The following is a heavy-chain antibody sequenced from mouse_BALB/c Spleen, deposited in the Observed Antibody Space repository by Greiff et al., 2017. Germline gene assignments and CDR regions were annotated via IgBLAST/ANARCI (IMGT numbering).Heavy chain of an antibody. V-gene: IGHV8-8-1*01. D-gene: IGHD1-1*01. CDR3: ALTTVEAWFAY. J-gene: IGHJ3*01. CDR2: IGSDDSK. CDR1: GFSLSTYGTA. Sequence: QVTLKESGPGILQPSQTLSLTCSFSGFSLSTYGTAVNWIRQPSGKGLEWLAQIGSDDSKFYNPFLKSRITISKDTSNSQVFLKITSVDTEDSATYYCALTTVEAWFAYWGQGTLVTVSA.